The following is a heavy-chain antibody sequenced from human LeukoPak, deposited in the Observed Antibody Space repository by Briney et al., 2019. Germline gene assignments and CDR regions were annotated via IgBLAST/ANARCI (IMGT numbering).Heavy chain of an antibody. Sequence: SETLSLTCTVSGGSLSGHYWSWIRQPPGKRLEWIGYVCYTGRTKYNPSLQSRVTISIDTSKSQFSLKLTSVTSADTAVYSCARLLDNDISGGPDTFDVWGQGTTVIVSS. J-gene: IGHJ3*01. D-gene: IGHD3-22*01. CDR3: ARLLDNDISGGPDTFDV. CDR1: GGSLSGHY. CDR2: VCYTGRT. V-gene: IGHV4-59*11.